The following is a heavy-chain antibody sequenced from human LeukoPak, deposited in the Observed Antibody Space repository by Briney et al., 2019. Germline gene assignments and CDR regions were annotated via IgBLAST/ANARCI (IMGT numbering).Heavy chain of an antibody. CDR2: IIPIFGTA. J-gene: IGHJ4*02. CDR3: ASGDTAMVTSGY. Sequence: SVKVSCKASGGTFSSYAISWVRQAPGQGLEWMGGIIPIFGTANYAQKFQGRVTITADKSTSTAYMELSSLRSEDTAVYYCASGDTAMVTSGYWGQGTLVTVSS. CDR1: GGTFSSYA. V-gene: IGHV1-69*06. D-gene: IGHD5-18*01.